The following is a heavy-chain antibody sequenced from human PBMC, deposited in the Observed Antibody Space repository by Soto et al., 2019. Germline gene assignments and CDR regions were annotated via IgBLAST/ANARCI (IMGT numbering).Heavy chain of an antibody. CDR1: GYTFTDHY. CDR3: ARGRTVNFYGMDV. CDR2: INPHSGDT. J-gene: IGHJ6*02. D-gene: IGHD4-17*01. V-gene: IGHV1-2*02. Sequence: QVQLVQSGAEVKKPGASVKVSYVASGYTFTDHYIHWVRQAPGQGLEWMGWINPHSGDTIYAQKFQGRVTLTRDTSISTAYMVLSRLRSDDTAVYYCARGRTVNFYGMDVWGQGTTVTVSS.